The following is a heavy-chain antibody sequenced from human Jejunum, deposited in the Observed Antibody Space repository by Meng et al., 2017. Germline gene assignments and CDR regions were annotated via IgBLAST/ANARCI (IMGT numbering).Heavy chain of an antibody. Sequence: EVQLLESGGGLVQPGGSLRLSGAASGFTFSSYAMTWVRQAPGKGLEWVSGITNSGDSTYFADSVKGRFTISRDNSKNTLYLQMNSLRVEDTAIYYCAKGARAVANSFFDYWGQGTLVTVSS. D-gene: IGHD6-19*01. CDR3: AKGARAVANSFFDY. CDR2: ITNSGDST. CDR1: GFTFSSYA. V-gene: IGHV3-23*01. J-gene: IGHJ4*02.